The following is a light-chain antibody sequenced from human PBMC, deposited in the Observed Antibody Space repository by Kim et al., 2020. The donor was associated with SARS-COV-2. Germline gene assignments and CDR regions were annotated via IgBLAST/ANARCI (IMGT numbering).Light chain of an antibody. V-gene: IGLV1-44*01. Sequence: GQSVTHSCSGGRSNSGSTPVNCYQQPPGTAHKLLIYSENPRPSGVRDRFAGSKYGNSASLAISELQSEDEAEYYCAAWDDSMNAGLFGGGTQLTVL. J-gene: IGLJ3*02. CDR1: RSNSGSTP. CDR2: SEN. CDR3: AAWDDSMNAGL.